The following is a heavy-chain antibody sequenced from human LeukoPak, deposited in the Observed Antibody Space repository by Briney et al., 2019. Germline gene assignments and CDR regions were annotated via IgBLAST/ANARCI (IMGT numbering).Heavy chain of an antibody. Sequence: PGGSLRLSCAASGFTFSTYTMYWVRHPPGKRLEWVSIIGSSGGSTHYADSVKGRFTISRDNSKNTLFLQMNSLRAEDTAVYYCAKGEQGVDYWGQGTLVTVSS. CDR1: GFTFSTYT. V-gene: IGHV3-23*01. CDR3: AKGEQGVDY. J-gene: IGHJ4*02. CDR2: IGSSGGST. D-gene: IGHD1-26*01.